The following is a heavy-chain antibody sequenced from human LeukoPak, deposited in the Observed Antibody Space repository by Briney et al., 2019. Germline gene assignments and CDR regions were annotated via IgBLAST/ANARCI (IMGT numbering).Heavy chain of an antibody. Sequence: PSETLSLTCTVSGGSISSGGYYWSWLRQPPGKGLEWIGYIYHSGSTYYNPSFKSRVTISVDRSKNQFSLKLSSVTAADTAVYYCARERVLAAAGPYFDYWGQGALVTVSS. V-gene: IGHV4-30-2*01. D-gene: IGHD6-13*01. CDR1: GGSISSGGYY. CDR2: IYHSGST. CDR3: ARERVLAAAGPYFDY. J-gene: IGHJ4*02.